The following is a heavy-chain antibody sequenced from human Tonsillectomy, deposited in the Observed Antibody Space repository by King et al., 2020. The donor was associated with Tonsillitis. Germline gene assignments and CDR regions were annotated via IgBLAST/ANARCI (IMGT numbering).Heavy chain of an antibody. Sequence: VQLVESGGGLVQPGGSLRLSCAASGFTFSNYWMSWVRQAPGKGLEWVANIKQDGSEKYYVDSVKGRFTISRDNAKNSLYLQMNGLRAGDTAVYYCARAHGGDYWGQGTLVTVSS. D-gene: IGHD3-10*01. CDR3: ARAHGGDY. CDR1: GFTFSNYW. J-gene: IGHJ4*02. CDR2: IKQDGSEK. V-gene: IGHV3-7*03.